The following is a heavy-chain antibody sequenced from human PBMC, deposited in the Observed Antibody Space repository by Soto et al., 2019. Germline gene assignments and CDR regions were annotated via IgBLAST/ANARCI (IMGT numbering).Heavy chain of an antibody. CDR2: MSHSGGT. Sequence: QVQLQQWGAGLLKPSETLSLTCAVYGGFVSSGSYYWSWIRQPPGKGLEWIGEMSHSGGTHFNPALQSRVTLSVDTSKNQFSLKMSPVTAADTALYYCARVERGTATTVVDAFDIWGPGTMVTVSS. CDR3: ARVERGTATTVVDAFDI. V-gene: IGHV4-34*01. D-gene: IGHD1-1*01. CDR1: GGFVSSGSYY. J-gene: IGHJ3*02.